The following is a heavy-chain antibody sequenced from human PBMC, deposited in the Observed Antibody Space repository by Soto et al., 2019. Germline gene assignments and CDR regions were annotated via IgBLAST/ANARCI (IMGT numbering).Heavy chain of an antibody. CDR3: ARGARSTYYGDYPFDY. V-gene: IGHV4-30-2*01. D-gene: IGHD4-17*01. CDR1: GGSISSGGYS. CDR2: IYHSGST. Sequence: PSETLSLTCAVSGGSISSGGYSRSWIRQPPGKGLEWIGYIYHSGSTYYNPSLKSRVTISVDRSKNQFSLKLSSVTAAGTAVYYCARGARSTYYGDYPFDYWGQGTLVTVSS. J-gene: IGHJ4*02.